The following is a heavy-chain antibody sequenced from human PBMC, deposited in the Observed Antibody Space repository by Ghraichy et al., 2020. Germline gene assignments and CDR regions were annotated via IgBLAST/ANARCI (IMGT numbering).Heavy chain of an antibody. V-gene: IGHV3-7*01. J-gene: IGHJ4*02. CDR3: ARDLSSGLDY. Sequence: LSLTCAVSGFSIGIYWMSWVRQAPGKGLEWVANLKQDGTEKHYMDSVKGRFTISRDNAKNSLYLQINSLRVEDTAVYYCARDLSSGLDYWGQGTLVTVFS. CDR1: GFSIGIYW. D-gene: IGHD6-19*01. CDR2: LKQDGTEK.